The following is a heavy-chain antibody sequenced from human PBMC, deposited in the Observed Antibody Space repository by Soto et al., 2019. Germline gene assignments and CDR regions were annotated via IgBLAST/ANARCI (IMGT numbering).Heavy chain of an antibody. Sequence: QVQLVQSGAEVKKPGASVKVSCKASGYTFTSYDINWVRQATGQGLEWMGWMNPNSGNPGYAQKFEGRVTMTRNTSISTAYMELSSLRSEDTAVYYCTRETYIVATIVAFDIWGQGTMVTVSS. V-gene: IGHV1-8*01. CDR3: TRETYIVATIVAFDI. J-gene: IGHJ3*02. CDR2: MNPNSGNP. D-gene: IGHD5-12*01. CDR1: GYTFTSYD.